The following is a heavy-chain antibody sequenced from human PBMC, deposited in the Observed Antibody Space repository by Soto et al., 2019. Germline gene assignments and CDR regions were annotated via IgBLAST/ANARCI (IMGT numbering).Heavy chain of an antibody. D-gene: IGHD3-10*01. CDR1: GGSVSSGNYY. J-gene: IGHJ5*02. Sequence: SETPSLTCTVSGGSVSSGNYYWSWIRQPPGKGLEWIGYFYYTGSINYNPSLKSRVTISIDASKNQFSLRLSSVTAADTAVYYCARDHREEYYYGSGSYSRWFDPWGQGTLVTVSS. V-gene: IGHV4-61*01. CDR3: ARDHREEYYYGSGSYSRWFDP. CDR2: FYYTGSI.